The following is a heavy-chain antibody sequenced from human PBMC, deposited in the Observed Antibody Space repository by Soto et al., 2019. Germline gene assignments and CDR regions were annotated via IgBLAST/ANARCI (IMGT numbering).Heavy chain of an antibody. CDR3: PSPRPGSHGYRF. CDR2: IKSKADGSTK. J-gene: IGHJ4*01. D-gene: IGHD3-16*01. Sequence: GGTLRLSCAASGSTVSNDWRTWIRQAPGKGLEWVGRIKSKADGSTKEYGTPVKDRFIISRDDSTNPVDLQMHALRTEDSAFYYCPSPRPGSHGYRFWGHGALVTV. CDR1: GSTVSNDW. V-gene: IGHV3-15*01.